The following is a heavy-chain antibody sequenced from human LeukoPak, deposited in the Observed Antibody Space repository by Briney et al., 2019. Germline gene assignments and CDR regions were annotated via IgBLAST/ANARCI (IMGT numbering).Heavy chain of an antibody. D-gene: IGHD3-16*01. Sequence: ASVKVSCKASGYTFTSYGISWVRQAPGQGLEWMGIINPVGGGTTYAQHFQGRVTMTRDTSTSTVYMELRSLRPEDTAVYYCERDFRATFGGVMASAFDYWGQGTLVTVSP. V-gene: IGHV1-46*01. J-gene: IGHJ4*02. CDR3: ERDFRATFGGVMASAFDY. CDR2: INPVGGGT. CDR1: GYTFTSYG.